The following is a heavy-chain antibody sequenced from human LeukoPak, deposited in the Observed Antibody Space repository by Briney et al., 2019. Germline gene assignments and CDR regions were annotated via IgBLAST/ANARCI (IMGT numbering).Heavy chain of an antibody. J-gene: IGHJ4*02. CDR2: ISSSSSYV. CDR3: AREGIVATFDY. V-gene: IGHV3-21*01. Sequence: PGGSLRLSCAASGFTFSSYSMNWVRQAPGKGLEWVSSISSSSSYVYYADSVKGRFTISRDKAKNSLYLQMNSLRAEGTAIYYCAREGIVATFDYWGQGTLVTVSS. D-gene: IGHD5-12*01. CDR1: GFTFSSYS.